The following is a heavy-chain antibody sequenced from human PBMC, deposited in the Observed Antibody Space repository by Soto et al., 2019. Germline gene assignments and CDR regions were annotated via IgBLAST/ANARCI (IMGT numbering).Heavy chain of an antibody. Sequence: PGGSLRLSCAASGFTVSSNYMSWVRQAPGKGLEWVSVIYSGGSTYYADSVKGRFTISRDNSKNTLYLQMNSLRAEDTAVYYCARDRTGTTNYYYYMDVWGKGTTVTVSS. J-gene: IGHJ6*03. CDR1: GFTVSSNY. CDR2: IYSGGST. CDR3: ARDRTGTTNYYYYMDV. V-gene: IGHV3-66*01. D-gene: IGHD1-1*01.